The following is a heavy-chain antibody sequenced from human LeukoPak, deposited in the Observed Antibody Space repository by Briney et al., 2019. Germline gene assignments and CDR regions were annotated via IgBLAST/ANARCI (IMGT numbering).Heavy chain of an antibody. Sequence: GRSLRLSCAASGFTFSSYGMHWVRQAPGKGLEWVAVIWYDGSNKYYADSVKGRFTISRDNSKNTLYLQMNSLRAEDTAVYYCARESSYSSLLKYWGQGTLVTVSS. J-gene: IGHJ4*02. CDR3: ARESSYSSLLKY. D-gene: IGHD6-6*01. CDR1: GFTFSSYG. CDR2: IWYDGSNK. V-gene: IGHV3-33*01.